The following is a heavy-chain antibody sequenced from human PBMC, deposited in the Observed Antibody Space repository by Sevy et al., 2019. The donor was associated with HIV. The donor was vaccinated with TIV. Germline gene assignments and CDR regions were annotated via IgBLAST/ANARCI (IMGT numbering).Heavy chain of an antibody. CDR3: AKLPAYDYVWGSYRYTGGYYYYMDV. V-gene: IGHV3-23*01. J-gene: IGHJ6*03. Sequence: GGSLRLSCAASGFTFSSYAMSWVRQAPGKGLEWVSAISGSGGSTYYADSVKGRCTISRDNSKNTLYLQMNSLRAEDTAVYYCAKLPAYDYVWGSYRYTGGYYYYMDVWGKGTTVTVSS. D-gene: IGHD3-16*02. CDR2: ISGSGGST. CDR1: GFTFSSYA.